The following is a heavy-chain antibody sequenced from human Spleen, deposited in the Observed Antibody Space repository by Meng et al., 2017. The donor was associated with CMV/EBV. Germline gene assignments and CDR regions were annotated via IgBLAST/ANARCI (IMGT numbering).Heavy chain of an antibody. CDR1: GYDFTSYY. Sequence: ASVKVSCKASGYDFTSYYLYWVRQAPGQGLEWMGIINPTGGRTSYAQNFQGRVTMARDTSISTAYMELSRLRSDDTAVYYCARDGDGSSSYYYYYGMDVWGQGTTVTVSS. J-gene: IGHJ6*02. V-gene: IGHV1-46*01. CDR2: INPTGGRT. D-gene: IGHD6-6*01. CDR3: ARDGDGSSSYYYYYGMDV.